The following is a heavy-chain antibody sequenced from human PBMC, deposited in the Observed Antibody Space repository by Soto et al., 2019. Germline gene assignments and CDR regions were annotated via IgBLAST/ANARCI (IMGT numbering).Heavy chain of an antibody. V-gene: IGHV3-23*01. CDR1: GFTFSSYA. D-gene: IGHD6-19*01. J-gene: IGHJ4*02. CDR2: ISGSGGST. Sequence: GESLKISCAASGFTFSSYAMSWVRQAPGKGLEWVSAISGSGGSTYYADSVKGRFTISRDNSKNTLYLQMNSLRAEDTAVYYCAKDGLAYSSGWAYFDYWGQGTLVTVSS. CDR3: AKDGLAYSSGWAYFDY.